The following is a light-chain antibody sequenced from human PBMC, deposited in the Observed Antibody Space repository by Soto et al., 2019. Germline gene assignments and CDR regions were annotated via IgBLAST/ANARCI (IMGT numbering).Light chain of an antibody. Sequence: DIQMTQSPSSLSASVGDRVTITCRASQSISSYFNWYQQKPGNAPKLLIYAASSLQSGVPSRFSGSGSGTDFTITISSLQPEDFATYYCQQSYSTWTFGQGTKVEIK. CDR2: AAS. CDR3: QQSYSTWT. CDR1: QSISSY. V-gene: IGKV1-39*01. J-gene: IGKJ1*01.